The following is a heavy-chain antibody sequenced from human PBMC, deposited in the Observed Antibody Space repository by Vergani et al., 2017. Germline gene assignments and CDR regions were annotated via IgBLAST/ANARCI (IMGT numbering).Heavy chain of an antibody. D-gene: IGHD3-16*02. CDR1: GYNFVGYY. CDR3: ARGDMITFGGVFANDY. Sequence: QVQLVQSGAEVKKPGASVKVSCKASGYNFVGYYMHWVRQAPGQGLEWMGWINPNSGGTKTAQKFQGRVTMTRDTSISTAYMEVSRLRSDDTALYHCARGDMITFGGVFANDYWGQGTLVTVSS. CDR2: INPNSGGT. V-gene: IGHV1-2*02. J-gene: IGHJ4*02.